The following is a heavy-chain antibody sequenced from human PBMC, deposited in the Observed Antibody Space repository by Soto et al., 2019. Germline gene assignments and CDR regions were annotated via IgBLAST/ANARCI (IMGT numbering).Heavy chain of an antibody. CDR1: GGTFSSYT. Sequence: SVKVSCKASGGTFSSYTISWVRQAPVQGLEWMGRIIPILGIANYAQKFQGRVTITADKSTSTAYMELSSLRSEDTAVYYCAGGYYYDSSGYYFFFDYWGQGTLVTVSS. CDR2: IIPILGIA. CDR3: AGGYYYDSSGYYFFFDY. J-gene: IGHJ4*02. D-gene: IGHD3-22*01. V-gene: IGHV1-69*02.